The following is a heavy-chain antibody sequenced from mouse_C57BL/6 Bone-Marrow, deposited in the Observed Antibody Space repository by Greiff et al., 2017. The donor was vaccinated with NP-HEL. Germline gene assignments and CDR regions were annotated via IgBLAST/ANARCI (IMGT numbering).Heavy chain of an antibody. CDR2: IYPGNSDN. D-gene: IGHD2-2*01. CDR3: TRAGDGYDGSDY. CDR1: GYTLTSYW. Sequence: VQLQQSGTVLARPGATVKMSCKTSGYTLTSYWMHWVKQRPGKGLEWIGAIYPGNSDNSYNQKFKGKAKLTAVTSASLAYMELSSLTDEDSAVYYCTRAGDGYDGSDYWGQGTTLTVSS. V-gene: IGHV1-5*01. J-gene: IGHJ2*01.